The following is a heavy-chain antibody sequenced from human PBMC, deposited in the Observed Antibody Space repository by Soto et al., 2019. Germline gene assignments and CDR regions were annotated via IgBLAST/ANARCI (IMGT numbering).Heavy chain of an antibody. J-gene: IGHJ4*01. D-gene: IGHD3-10*01. CDR1: GFTFNNYA. CDR2: ISGGGDTT. CDR3: AKGRGASGSITPRVDF. Sequence: EVQLLESGGGLVQPGGSLRLSCAASGFTFNNYAMTWVRQAPGKGLEWVSAISGGGDTTSYADSVKGRFTVSRDGSKNTLYLQMTSLRAEDTALYYCAKGRGASGSITPRVDFWGHGTLVTVSS. V-gene: IGHV3-23*01.